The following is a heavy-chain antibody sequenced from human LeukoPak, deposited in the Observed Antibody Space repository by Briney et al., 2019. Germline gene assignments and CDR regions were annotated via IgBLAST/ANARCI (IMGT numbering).Heavy chain of an antibody. CDR1: GGTFSSYA. Sequence: SVKVSCKASGGTFSSYAISWVRQAPGQGLEWMGGIIPIFGTANYARKFQGRVTITADESTSTAYMELSSLRSEDTAVYYCADSDSSGLYGSYWGQGTLVTVSS. CDR3: ADSDSSGLYGSY. CDR2: IIPIFGTA. V-gene: IGHV1-69*13. D-gene: IGHD3-22*01. J-gene: IGHJ4*02.